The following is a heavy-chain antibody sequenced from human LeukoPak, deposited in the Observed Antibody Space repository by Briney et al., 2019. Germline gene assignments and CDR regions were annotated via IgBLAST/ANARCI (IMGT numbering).Heavy chain of an antibody. CDR3: ARDIYCSSTGCSYDAFDI. CDR1: GGSISSYY. CDR2: IYYSGST. J-gene: IGHJ3*02. V-gene: IGHV4-59*01. Sequence: PSETLSLTCTVSGGSISSYYWSWIRQPPGKGLEWIGYIYYSGSTNYNPSLKSRVTISVDTSKNQFSLKLSSVTAADTAVYYCARDIYCSSTGCSYDAFDIWGQGTMVTVSS. D-gene: IGHD2-2*01.